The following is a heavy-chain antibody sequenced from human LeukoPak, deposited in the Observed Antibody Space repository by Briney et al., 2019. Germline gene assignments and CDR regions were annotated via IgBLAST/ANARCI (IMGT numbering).Heavy chain of an antibody. CDR3: AREGIAVAGIPQFDY. V-gene: IGHV3-30-3*01. CDR2: MSYDGSNK. CDR1: GFTFSSYA. Sequence: PGGSLRLSCAASGFTFSSYAMHWVRQAPGKGLEWVAVMSYDGSNKYYADSVKGRFTISRDNSKNTLYLQMNSLRAEDTAVYYCAREGIAVAGIPQFDYWGQGTLVTVSS. J-gene: IGHJ4*02. D-gene: IGHD6-19*01.